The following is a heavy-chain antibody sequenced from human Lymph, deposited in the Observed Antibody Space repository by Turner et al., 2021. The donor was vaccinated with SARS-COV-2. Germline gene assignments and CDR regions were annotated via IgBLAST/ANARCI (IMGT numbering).Heavy chain of an antibody. J-gene: IGHJ6*02. CDR3: ARDPPIQIWVDYFYYGMDV. CDR2: INPSGGST. CDR1: GYTFTSYY. V-gene: IGHV1-46*01. D-gene: IGHD5-18*01. Sequence: QVQLVQSGAEVMKPGASVKVSCKASGYTFTSYYMPWVRQAPGQGLEWMGIINPSGGSTTYAQKFQGRVTMTRDTSTSTVYMELSSLRSEDTAVYYCARDPPIQIWVDYFYYGMDVWGQGTTVTVSS.